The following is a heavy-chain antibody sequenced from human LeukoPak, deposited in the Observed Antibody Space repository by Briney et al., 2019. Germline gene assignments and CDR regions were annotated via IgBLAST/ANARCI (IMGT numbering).Heavy chain of an antibody. CDR1: GYSFTSYW. CDR2: IYPGDSDT. CDR3: ARYYYDSSGHWRFDY. J-gene: IGHJ4*02. Sequence: GESLKISCKGSGYSFTSYWIGWVRQMPGKGLEWMGIIYPGDSDTRYSPSFQGQVTISAGKSISTAYLQWSSLKASDTAMYYCARYYYDSSGHWRFDYWGQGTLVTVSS. D-gene: IGHD3-22*01. V-gene: IGHV5-51*01.